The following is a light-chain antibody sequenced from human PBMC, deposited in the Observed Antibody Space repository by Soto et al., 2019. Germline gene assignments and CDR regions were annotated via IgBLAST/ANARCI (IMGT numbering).Light chain of an antibody. V-gene: IGKV1-5*03. CDR1: QDIGSW. J-gene: IGKJ4*01. Sequence: IQMTQSPSTLSASVGDRVTIACRASQDIGSWLAWYQQKPGKAPNLLIYKASTLESGVPSRFSGSGSGTDFPLDISSLQPDDFATYYCQQYNDLYTFGGGTKVEI. CDR2: KAS. CDR3: QQYNDLYT.